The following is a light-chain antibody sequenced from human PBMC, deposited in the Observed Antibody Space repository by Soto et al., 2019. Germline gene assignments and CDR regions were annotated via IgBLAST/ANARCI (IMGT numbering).Light chain of an antibody. J-gene: IGKJ4*01. CDR2: GAS. V-gene: IGKV3-20*01. Sequence: EIVLTQAPGTLSLSPGERATLSCRASQSVSSSYLAWYQQKPGQAPRLLIYGASSRATGIPDRFSGSGSGTDCTLAISSLEPEDVAVCYCQQYGSSRALTFVGGTKGEIK. CDR1: QSVSSSY. CDR3: QQYGSSRALT.